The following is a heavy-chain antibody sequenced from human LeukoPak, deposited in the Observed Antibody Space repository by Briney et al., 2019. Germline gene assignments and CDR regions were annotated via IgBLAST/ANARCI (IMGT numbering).Heavy chain of an antibody. Sequence: PSETLSLTCAVSGGSISNSYWSWIRQPPGKGLEWIGYIYYSGNTKYSPSLKSRVTISVDTSKNQFSLKLSSVTAADTAVYYCARVGVGAQYYYDSSGYPLDYWAREPWSPSPQ. D-gene: IGHD3-22*01. CDR3: ARVGVGAQYYYDSSGYPLDY. J-gene: IGHJ4*02. V-gene: IGHV4-59*01. CDR2: IYYSGNT. CDR1: GGSISNSY.